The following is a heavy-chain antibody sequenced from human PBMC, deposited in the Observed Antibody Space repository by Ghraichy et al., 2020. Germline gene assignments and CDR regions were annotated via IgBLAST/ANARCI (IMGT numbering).Heavy chain of an antibody. J-gene: IGHJ4*02. CDR3: RIVSSSGLFDY. V-gene: IGHV3-64D*06. Sequence: GGSLRLSCSASGFPFSTFAMHWVRQAPGKGLEYFSAITEDGRDTFYTDSAKGRFTISRDTFKDTLHLEMTDLRPEDTALYYCRIVSSSGLFDYWGQGSLVTVSS. CDR2: ITEDGRDT. CDR1: GFPFSTFA. D-gene: IGHD6-13*01.